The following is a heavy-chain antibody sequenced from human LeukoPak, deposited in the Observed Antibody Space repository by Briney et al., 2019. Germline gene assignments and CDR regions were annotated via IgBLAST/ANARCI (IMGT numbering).Heavy chain of an antibody. Sequence: PSETLSLTCAVYGGSFSGYYWSWIRQPPGKGLEWIGEINHSGSTNYNPSLKSRVTISVDTSKNQFSLKLSSVTAADTAVYYCARGRSGGWTRPFDYWGQGTLVTVSS. CDR2: INHSGST. CDR1: GGSFSGYY. J-gene: IGHJ4*02. D-gene: IGHD6-19*01. CDR3: ARGRSGGWTRPFDY. V-gene: IGHV4-34*01.